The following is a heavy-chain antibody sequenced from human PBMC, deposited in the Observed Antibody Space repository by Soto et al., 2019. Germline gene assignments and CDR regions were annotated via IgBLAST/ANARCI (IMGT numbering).Heavy chain of an antibody. J-gene: IGHJ4*02. V-gene: IGHV3-23*01. CDR1: GFTFSSYA. CDR3: AKLGANRAYYFDY. Sequence: EVQLLESGGGLVQPGGSLRLSCAASGFTFSSYAVSWVRQAPGKGLEWVSSISGSAGSTHYADSVKGRFTISRDNSKNTLYLQMNSLRAEDTAVYYCAKLGANRAYYFDYWDQGTLVTVSS. CDR2: ISGSAGST. D-gene: IGHD1-26*01.